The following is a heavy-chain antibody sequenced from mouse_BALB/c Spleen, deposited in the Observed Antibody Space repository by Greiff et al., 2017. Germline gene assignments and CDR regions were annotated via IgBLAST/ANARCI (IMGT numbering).Heavy chain of an antibody. CDR3: ARQPYYFDY. CDR2: ISSGGSYT. CDR1: GFTFSSYG. V-gene: IGHV5-6*01. Sequence: EVQGVESGGDLVKPGGSLKLSCAASGFTFSSYGMSWVRQTPDKRLEWVATISSGGSYTYYPDSVKGRFTISRDNAKNTLYLQMSSLKSEDTAMYYCARQPYYFDYWGQGTTVTVSS. J-gene: IGHJ2*01.